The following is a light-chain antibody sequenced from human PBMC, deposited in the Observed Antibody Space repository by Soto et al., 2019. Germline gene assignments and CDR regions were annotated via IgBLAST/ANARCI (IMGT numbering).Light chain of an antibody. Sequence: EIVLTQFPGTLSLSPGERATLSCRASQSVSSSYLAWYQQKPGQAPRLLIYGASSRATGVPDRFSGSGSGTDFTLTIRRLEPEDFAVYYCQQYGSSPRTFGQGTKVEIK. CDR1: QSVSSSY. V-gene: IGKV3-20*01. CDR2: GAS. CDR3: QQYGSSPRT. J-gene: IGKJ1*01.